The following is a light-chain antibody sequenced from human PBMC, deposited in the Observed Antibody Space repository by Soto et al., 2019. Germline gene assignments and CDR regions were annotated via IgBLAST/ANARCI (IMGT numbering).Light chain of an antibody. CDR3: IQDYNYPIT. Sequence: IRMIQSPSTLSASVGARVTITCRASQSIHEWVAWYQQKPGNAHKLLIYAAYSLQSGVQSRFSGSGSGTDFTLTIRSLQPEDFATYYCIQDYNYPITFGQGTRLENK. CDR1: QSIHEW. V-gene: IGKV1-6*01. J-gene: IGKJ5*01. CDR2: AAY.